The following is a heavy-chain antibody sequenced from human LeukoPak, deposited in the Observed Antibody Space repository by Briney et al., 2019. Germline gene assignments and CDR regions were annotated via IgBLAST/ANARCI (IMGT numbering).Heavy chain of an antibody. Sequence: SETLSLTCTVSGGSISSYYWSWNRQPPGKGLEWIGYIYYSGSTNYNPSLKSRVTISADTSKNQFSLKLSSVTAADTAVYYCARTSYSYPLDDWGQGTLVTVSS. D-gene: IGHD3-16*02. CDR2: IYYSGST. CDR3: ARTSYSYPLDD. V-gene: IGHV4-59*01. CDR1: GGSISSYY. J-gene: IGHJ4*02.